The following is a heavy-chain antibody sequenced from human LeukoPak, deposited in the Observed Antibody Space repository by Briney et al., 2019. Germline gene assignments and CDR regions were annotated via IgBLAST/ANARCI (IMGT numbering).Heavy chain of an antibody. CDR1: GFTFSSYA. J-gene: IGHJ4*02. CDR3: ARGPGDSVHFDY. CDR2: ISYDGSNK. V-gene: IGHV3-30-3*01. Sequence: QPGGSLRLSCAASGFTFSSYAMRWVRQAPGKGLEWVAVISYDGSNKYYADSVKGRFTISRDNSKNTLYLQMNSLRAEDTAVYYCARGPGDSVHFDYWGQGTLVTVSS. D-gene: IGHD7-27*01.